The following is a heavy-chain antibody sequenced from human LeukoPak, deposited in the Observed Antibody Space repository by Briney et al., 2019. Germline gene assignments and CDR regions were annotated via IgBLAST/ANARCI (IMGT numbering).Heavy chain of an antibody. CDR3: GRDLDWGAFDH. Sequence: GGSLRLSCAASGFTFSSYWMHWVRQAPGKGLVWVSRISSDGSSTTYADSVKGRFTISRDNSKNALYLQMNSLRAEDTAVYYCGRDLDWGAFDHWGQGTLVTVSS. CDR1: GFTFSSYW. D-gene: IGHD3-9*01. V-gene: IGHV3-74*01. J-gene: IGHJ4*02. CDR2: ISSDGSST.